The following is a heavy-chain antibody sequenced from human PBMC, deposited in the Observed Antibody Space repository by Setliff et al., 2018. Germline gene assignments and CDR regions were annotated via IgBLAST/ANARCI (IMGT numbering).Heavy chain of an antibody. CDR1: GYTFTSYI. Sequence: ASVKVSCKASGYTFTSYIIHWVRQAPGQGLEWMGIINPSGGSTSYAQKFQGRVTMTRDTSTSTVYMELSSLRSEDTAVYYCARGLAYCGGDCFLRTGFDYWGQGTLVT. CDR3: ARGLAYCGGDCFLRTGFDY. D-gene: IGHD2-21*02. V-gene: IGHV1-46*01. J-gene: IGHJ4*02. CDR2: INPSGGST.